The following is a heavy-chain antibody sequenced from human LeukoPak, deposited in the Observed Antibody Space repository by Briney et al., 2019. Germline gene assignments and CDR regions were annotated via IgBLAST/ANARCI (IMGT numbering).Heavy chain of an antibody. J-gene: IGHJ4*02. V-gene: IGHV4-34*01. Sequence: SETLSLTCAVYGGSFSGYYWSWIRQPPGKGLEWIGEINHSGSTNYNPSLKSRVTISVDTSKNQFSLKLSSVTAADTAVYYCATSMAARSKFDYWGQGTLVTVSS. CDR2: INHSGST. D-gene: IGHD6-6*01. CDR1: GGSFSGYY. CDR3: ATSMAARSKFDY.